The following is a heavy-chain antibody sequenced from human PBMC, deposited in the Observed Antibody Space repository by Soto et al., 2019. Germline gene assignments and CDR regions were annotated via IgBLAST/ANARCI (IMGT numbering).Heavy chain of an antibody. D-gene: IGHD1-26*01. CDR1: GGSISSGGYY. Sequence: SETLSLTCTVSGGSISSGGYYGSWIRQPPGKGLEWIGEINHSGSTNYNPSLKSRVTISVDTSKKQFSLKLSSVTAADTAVYYCTTMGGFLNWFDPRGQGTPVTVSS. J-gene: IGHJ5*02. V-gene: IGHV4-39*07. CDR2: INHSGST. CDR3: TTMGGFLNWFDP.